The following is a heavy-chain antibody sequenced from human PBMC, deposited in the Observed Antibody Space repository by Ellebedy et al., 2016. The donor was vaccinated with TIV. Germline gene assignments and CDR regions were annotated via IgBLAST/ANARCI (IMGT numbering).Heavy chain of an antibody. V-gene: IGHV1-69*05. D-gene: IGHD2-21*02. CDR3: ARDGACGGDCYGDNY. J-gene: IGHJ4*02. Sequence: AASAKVSCKASGGTFSSYAISWVRQAPGQGLEWMGGIIPIFGTANYAQKFQGMVTMTRDTSISTAYMELSWLRSDDTAVYYCARDGACGGDCYGDNYWGQGSLVTVSS. CDR2: IIPIFGTA. CDR1: GGTFSSYA.